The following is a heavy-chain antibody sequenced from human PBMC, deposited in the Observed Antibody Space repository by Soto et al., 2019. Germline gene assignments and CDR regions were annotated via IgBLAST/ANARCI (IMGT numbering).Heavy chain of an antibody. J-gene: IGHJ6*02. D-gene: IGHD2-15*01. CDR2: IYHSGST. CDR3: ARTLLGYCSGGSCYSPAGMDV. CDR1: GGSISSGGYS. Sequence: QLQLQESGSGLVKPSQTLSLTCAVSGGSISSGGYSWSWIRQPPGKGLEWIGYIYHSGSTYYNPSLKSRVTISVDRSKNQFSLKLSSVTAADTAVHYCARTLLGYCSGGSCYSPAGMDVWGQGTTVTVSS. V-gene: IGHV4-30-2*01.